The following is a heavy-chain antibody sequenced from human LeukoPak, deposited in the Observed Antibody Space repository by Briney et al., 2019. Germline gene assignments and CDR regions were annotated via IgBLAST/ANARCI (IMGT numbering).Heavy chain of an antibody. CDR1: EFTFSNYA. D-gene: IGHD3-22*01. V-gene: IGHV3-23*01. Sequence: GGSLRLSCAASEFTFSNYAMSWVRQAPGKGLEWVSSISGSGGSTYYADSVKGRFTISRDNSKNTLYLQMNSLRAEDTAVYYCAKDPVRYDSSGYYYPFDYWGQGTLVTVSS. CDR3: AKDPVRYDSSGYYYPFDY. CDR2: ISGSGGST. J-gene: IGHJ4*02.